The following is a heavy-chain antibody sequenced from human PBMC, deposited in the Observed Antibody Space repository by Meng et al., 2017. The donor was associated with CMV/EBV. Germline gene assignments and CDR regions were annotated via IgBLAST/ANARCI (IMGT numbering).Heavy chain of an antibody. V-gene: IGHV1-69*02. Sequence: SVKVSCKASGGTFSSYTISWVRQAPGRGLEWMGRIIPILGIANYAQKFQGRVTITADKSTSTAYMELSSLRSEDTAVYYCARPKFQYSSSSGVGRRYYGMDVWGQGTTVTVSS. J-gene: IGHJ6*02. CDR3: ARPKFQYSSSSGVGRRYYGMDV. CDR2: IIPILGIA. CDR1: GGTFSSYT. D-gene: IGHD6-6*01.